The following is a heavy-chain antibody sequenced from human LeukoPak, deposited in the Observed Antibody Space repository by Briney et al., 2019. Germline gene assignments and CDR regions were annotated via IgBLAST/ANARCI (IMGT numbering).Heavy chain of an antibody. CDR1: GFTLDDYA. D-gene: IGHD4-17*01. Sequence: HPGRSLRLSCAASGFTLDDYAMHWVRQPPGKGLEWVSGISWNSGRIGYVDSVKGRFTISRGNAKNSLYLQMNSLRLEDTALYYCAKDEDGDYAFDIWGQGTMVTVSS. J-gene: IGHJ3*02. V-gene: IGHV3-9*01. CDR3: AKDEDGDYAFDI. CDR2: ISWNSGRI.